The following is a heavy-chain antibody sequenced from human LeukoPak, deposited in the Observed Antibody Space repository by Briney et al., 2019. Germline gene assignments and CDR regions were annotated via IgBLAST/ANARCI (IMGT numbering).Heavy chain of an antibody. J-gene: IGHJ6*02. D-gene: IGHD3-10*01. CDR2: ISGSGGST. CDR3: ARRITYSGMDV. Sequence: GGSLRLSCAASGFSVSSNYMSWVRQAPGKGLEWVSAISGSGGSTYYADSVKGRFTISRDNSKNTLYLQMNSLRAEDTAVYYCARRITYSGMDVWGRGTTVTASS. CDR1: GFSVSSNY. V-gene: IGHV3-23*01.